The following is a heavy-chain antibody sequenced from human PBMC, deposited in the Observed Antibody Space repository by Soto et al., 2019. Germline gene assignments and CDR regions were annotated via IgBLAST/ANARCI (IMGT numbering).Heavy chain of an antibody. CDR2: ISGSGGNT. CDR1: GFTFRNYA. CDR3: AKVRPYYYESSGYSLQQEEMYYFDY. V-gene: IGHV3-23*01. Sequence: GGSLRLSCAASGFTFRNYAMSWVRQAPGKGLEWVSIISGSGGNTYYADSMKGRFTISRDNSKNTLYLQMDSLRAEDTAKYYCAKVRPYYYESSGYSLQQEEMYYFDYWGQGALVTVSS. D-gene: IGHD3-22*01. J-gene: IGHJ4*02.